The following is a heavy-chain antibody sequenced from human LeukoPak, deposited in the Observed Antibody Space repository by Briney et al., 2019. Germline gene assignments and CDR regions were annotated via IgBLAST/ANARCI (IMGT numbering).Heavy chain of an antibody. D-gene: IGHD3-16*02. V-gene: IGHV3-33*06. CDR3: AKDGEYDYVWGSYRSGLEY. CDR2: IWYDGSNK. J-gene: IGHJ4*02. Sequence: GGSLRLSCAASGFTFSSYGMHWVRQAPGKGLEWVAVIWYDGSNKYYADSVKGRFTISRGNSKNTLYLQMNSLRAEDTAVYYCAKDGEYDYVWGSYRSGLEYWGQGTLVTVSS. CDR1: GFTFSSYG.